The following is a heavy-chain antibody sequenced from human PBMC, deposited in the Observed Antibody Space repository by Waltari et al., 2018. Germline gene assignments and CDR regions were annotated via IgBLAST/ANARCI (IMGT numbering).Heavy chain of an antibody. V-gene: IGHV3-23*01. J-gene: IGHJ4*02. CDR3: AKAALDYYGSGAYFDH. Sequence: EVQLLQSGGGLVQPGGSLRLSCSASGFTFSHYAWAGVRQTPGKGLEWVSGISISGTYYADSVKGRLTLSRDNSKDTLDLQMNSLRADDTAVYYCAKAALDYYGSGAYFDHWGQGALVTVSS. D-gene: IGHD3-10*01. CDR2: ISISGT. CDR1: GFTFSHYA.